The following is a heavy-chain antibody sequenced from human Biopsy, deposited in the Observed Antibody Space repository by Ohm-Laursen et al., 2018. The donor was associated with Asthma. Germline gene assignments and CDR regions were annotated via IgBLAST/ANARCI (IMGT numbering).Heavy chain of an antibody. V-gene: IGHV4-39*02. Sequence: SDTLSLTCIVSGDAMSTSGSYWGWIRQSPGKGLEWIGSIYYSGRKYYNPSLESRVTISADTSKNHFSLKVTSVTAADTAVYYCARAVSSSSYWYFDLWGRGDLVTVSS. J-gene: IGHJ2*01. CDR1: GDAMSTSGSY. CDR3: ARAVSSSSYWYFDL. D-gene: IGHD6-6*01. CDR2: IYYSGRK.